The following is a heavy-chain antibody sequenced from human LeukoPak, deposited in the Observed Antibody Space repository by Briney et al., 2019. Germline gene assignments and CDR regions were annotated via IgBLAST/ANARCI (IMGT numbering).Heavy chain of an antibody. J-gene: IGHJ1*01. CDR1: GYTFTGYY. CDR2: INPNSGGT. Sequence: ASVKVSCKASGYTFTGYYMHWVRQAPGQGLEWMGRINPNSGGTNYAQKFQCRVTMTRDTYITTAYMELSRLRSDDTAVYYCARGPYSSSWAEYFQHWGQGTLVTVSS. D-gene: IGHD6-13*01. V-gene: IGHV1-2*06. CDR3: ARGPYSSSWAEYFQH.